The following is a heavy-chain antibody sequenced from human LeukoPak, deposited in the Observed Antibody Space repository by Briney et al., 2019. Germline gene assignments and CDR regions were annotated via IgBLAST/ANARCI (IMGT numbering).Heavy chain of an antibody. CDR1: GFTHDDYA. D-gene: IGHD3-10*01. Sequence: GGSLRLSCVASGFTHDDYAMHWVRQTPGKGLEWVSSISWNSGSVDYADSVKGRFTISRDNAKNSLYLQMNSLRVEDTALYYCAKDISIYYGSGTYYDQLGYFDLWGQGTLVTVSS. CDR3: AKDISIYYGSGTYYDQLGYFDL. J-gene: IGHJ4*02. V-gene: IGHV3-9*01. CDR2: ISWNSGSV.